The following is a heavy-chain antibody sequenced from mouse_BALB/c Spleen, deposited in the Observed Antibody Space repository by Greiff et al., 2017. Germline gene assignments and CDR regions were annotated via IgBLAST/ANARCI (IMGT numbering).Heavy chain of an antibody. J-gene: IGHJ2*01. Sequence: VKLMESGPGLVAPSQSLSITCTVSGFSLTSYGVHWVRQPPGKGLEWLGVIWAGGSTNYNSALMSRLSISKDNSKSQVFLKMNSLQTDDTAMYYCARENYGSSGYFDYWGQGTTLTVSS. CDR1: GFSLTSYG. CDR3: ARENYGSSGYFDY. CDR2: IWAGGST. V-gene: IGHV2-9*02. D-gene: IGHD1-1*01.